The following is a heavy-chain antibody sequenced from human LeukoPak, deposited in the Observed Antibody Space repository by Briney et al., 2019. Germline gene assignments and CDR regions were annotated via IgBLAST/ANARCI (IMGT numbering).Heavy chain of an antibody. V-gene: IGHV3-30*02. CDR2: IRYEGSNK. D-gene: IGHD1-26*01. CDR3: AKDTRWDRD. Sequence: GGSLRLSCAASGFTFSTYGMHWVRQAPGKGLEWVAFIRYEGSNKYYAESVKGRFTISRDNSKNTLYLQMNSLRAEDTAVYYCAKDTRWDRDWGQGTLVTVSS. J-gene: IGHJ4*02. CDR1: GFTFSTYG.